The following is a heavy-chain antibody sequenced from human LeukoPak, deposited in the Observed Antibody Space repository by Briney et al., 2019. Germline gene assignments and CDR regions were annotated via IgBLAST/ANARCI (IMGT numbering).Heavy chain of an antibody. CDR1: GFTFRTYA. V-gene: IGHV3-53*01. CDR3: ARNTGYSDY. Sequence: GGSLRLSCAASGFTFRTYAMTWVRQAPGKGLEWVSVLQSGGNTYYADSVKGRFTISRDNSKNTLYLQMNSLRAEDTAVYYCARNTGYSDYWGQGTLVTVSS. J-gene: IGHJ4*02. CDR2: LQSGGNT. D-gene: IGHD6-13*01.